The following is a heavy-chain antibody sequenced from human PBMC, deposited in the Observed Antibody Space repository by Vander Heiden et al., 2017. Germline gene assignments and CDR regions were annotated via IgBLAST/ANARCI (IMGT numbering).Heavy chain of an antibody. CDR2: ISSSSSYI. J-gene: IGHJ5*02. Sequence: EVQLVESGGGLVKPGGSLRLSCAASGFTFSSYSMNWVRQAPGKGLEWVSSISSSSSYIYYADSVKGRFTISRDNAKNSLYLQMNSLRAEDTAVYYCARLSTNLRYFDWLLSMGWFDPWCQGTLVTVSS. V-gene: IGHV3-21*01. CDR1: GFTFSSYS. CDR3: ARLSTNLRYFDWLLSMGWFDP. D-gene: IGHD3-9*01.